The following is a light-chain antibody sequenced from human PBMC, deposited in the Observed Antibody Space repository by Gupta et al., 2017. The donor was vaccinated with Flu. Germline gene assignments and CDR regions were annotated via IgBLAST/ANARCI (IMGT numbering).Light chain of an antibody. V-gene: IGKV3-15*01. J-gene: IGKJ1*01. CDR1: QSVSSN. CDR2: GAS. CDR3: QQYNNWSRT. Sequence: EIVMTQSPATLSVSPGERATLSCRASQSVSSNLAWYQQKPGQVPRLLIYGASTRATGIPARFSGSGSGTEFTLTISSLQSADFAVYYCQQYNNWSRTFGQGTKVEIK.